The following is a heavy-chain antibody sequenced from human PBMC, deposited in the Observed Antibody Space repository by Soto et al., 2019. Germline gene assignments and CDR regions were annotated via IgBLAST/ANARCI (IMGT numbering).Heavy chain of an antibody. CDR3: ARQFHDSRGGGYYYYGLDV. Sequence: GESLKISCKGSGYSFNDYWIGWVRQMPGKGLEWMGIIYPADSDTRYSPSFQGQVTISADKSISTAYLQWSSLKASDTAIYYCARQFHDSRGGGYYYYGLDVWGQGTTVTVSS. V-gene: IGHV5-51*01. J-gene: IGHJ6*02. D-gene: IGHD6-19*01. CDR2: IYPADSDT. CDR1: GYSFNDYW.